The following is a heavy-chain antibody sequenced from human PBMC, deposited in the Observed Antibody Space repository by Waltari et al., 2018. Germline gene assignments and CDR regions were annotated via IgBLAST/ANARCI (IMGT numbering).Heavy chain of an antibody. Sequence: QLQLQESGPGLVKPSETLSLTCTVSGGSISSSSYYWGWIRQPPGTGEEWIGCIYYSGSTSNHPSLKSRVPISGEPSKNQFALRLGFVTAADTAVYYCARHIYCSSTSCYSFDYWGQGTLVTVSS. J-gene: IGHJ4*02. D-gene: IGHD2-2*02. V-gene: IGHV4-39*01. CDR3: ARHIYCSSTSCYSFDY. CDR2: IYYSGST. CDR1: GGSISSSSYY.